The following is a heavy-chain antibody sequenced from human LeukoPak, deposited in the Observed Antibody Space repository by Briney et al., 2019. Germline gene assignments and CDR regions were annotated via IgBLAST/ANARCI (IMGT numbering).Heavy chain of an antibody. J-gene: IGHJ6*03. CDR2: MNPNSGNT. D-gene: IGHD6-13*01. Sequence: GASVKVSCKASGYTFTSYDINWVRQATGQGLEWMGWMNPNSGNTGYAQKFQGRVTMTRNTSISTAYTELSSLRSEDTAVYYCARTQYSSSWSYYYYYMDVWGKGTTVTVSS. V-gene: IGHV1-8*01. CDR3: ARTQYSSSWSYYYYYMDV. CDR1: GYTFTSYD.